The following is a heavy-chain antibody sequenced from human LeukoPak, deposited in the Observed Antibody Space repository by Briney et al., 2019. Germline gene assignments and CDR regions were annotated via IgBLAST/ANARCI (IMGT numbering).Heavy chain of an antibody. CDR2: ISSSGGTI. V-gene: IGHV3-48*03. CDR1: GFTFSSYE. CDR3: ARDLSYCTITSCSYYYGMDV. D-gene: IGHD2-2*01. J-gene: IGHJ6*02. Sequence: PGGSLRLSCSASGFTFSSYEMNWVRQAPGKGLEWVSYISSSGGTIYYADSVKGRFTISRDNAKNSLYLQMNSLRAEDTAVYYCARDLSYCTITSCSYYYGMDVWGRGTTVTVSS.